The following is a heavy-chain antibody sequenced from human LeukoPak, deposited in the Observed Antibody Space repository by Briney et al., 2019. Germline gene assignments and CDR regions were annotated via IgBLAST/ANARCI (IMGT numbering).Heavy chain of an antibody. CDR1: GGSISSGSYY. CDR2: IYTSGST. V-gene: IGHV4-61*02. Sequence: SETLSLTCTVSGGSISSGSYYWSWIRQPAGKGLEWIGRIYTSGSTNYNPSLKSRVTISVDASKNQFSLKLSSVTAADTAVYYCARGGSRDGYNYPYFDYWGQGTLVTVSS. J-gene: IGHJ4*02. D-gene: IGHD5-24*01. CDR3: ARGGSRDGYNYPYFDY.